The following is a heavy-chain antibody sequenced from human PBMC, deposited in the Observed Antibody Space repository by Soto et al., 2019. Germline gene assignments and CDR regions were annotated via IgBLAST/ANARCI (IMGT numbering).Heavy chain of an antibody. D-gene: IGHD2-21*02. CDR2: MYNTGST. CDR1: GCSITGYY. Sequence: SDTLSLTCTVSGCSITGYYWSWIRQPPGKGLEWIGYMYNTGSTVYNPSFKSRVTISVDTSKNQFSLKLNSVTAADTAVYYCARDLWGYCGTDCYPLDVWGQGTTVT. V-gene: IGHV4-59*01. J-gene: IGHJ6*02. CDR3: ARDLWGYCGTDCYPLDV.